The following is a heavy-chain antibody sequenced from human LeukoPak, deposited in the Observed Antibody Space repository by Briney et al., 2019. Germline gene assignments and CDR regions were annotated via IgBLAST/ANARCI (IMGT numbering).Heavy chain of an antibody. J-gene: IGHJ6*03. D-gene: IGHD5-18*01. Sequence: GGSLRLSCAASGFNLSRFAMTWVRQAPGMGLEWVSSLSDSGENSYYADSVKGRFTISRDSSKNMLFLRLTNLRAEDTAVYYCAKVRPGYSHYSYFMDVWATGTTVTVSS. V-gene: IGHV3-23*01. CDR1: GFNLSRFA. CDR2: LSDSGENS. CDR3: AKVRPGYSHYSYFMDV.